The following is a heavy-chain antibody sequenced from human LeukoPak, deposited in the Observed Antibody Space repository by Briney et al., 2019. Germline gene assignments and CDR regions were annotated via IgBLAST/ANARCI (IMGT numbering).Heavy chain of an antibody. D-gene: IGHD1-26*01. J-gene: IGHJ6*02. CDR1: GYSFTSYW. CDR3: ARIQVGATTRVYYYYGMDV. V-gene: IGHV5-51*01. Sequence: RGESLKISCRGSGYSFTSYWIGWVRQMPGKGLEWMGIIYPGDSDTRYSPSFQGQVTISADKSISTAYLQWSSLKASDTAMYYCARIQVGATTRVYYYYGMDVWGQGTTVTVSS. CDR2: IYPGDSDT.